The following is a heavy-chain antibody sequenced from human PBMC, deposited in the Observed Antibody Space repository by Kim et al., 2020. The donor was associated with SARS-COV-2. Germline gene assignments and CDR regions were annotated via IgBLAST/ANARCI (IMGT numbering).Heavy chain of an antibody. CDR3: AKDLVATLDY. Sequence: NKYYADSMKCRFTISRDNSKNTLYLQMNSLRAEDTAVYYCAKDLVATLDYWGQGTLVTVSS. J-gene: IGHJ4*02. D-gene: IGHD5-12*01. CDR2: NK. V-gene: IGHV3-30*02.